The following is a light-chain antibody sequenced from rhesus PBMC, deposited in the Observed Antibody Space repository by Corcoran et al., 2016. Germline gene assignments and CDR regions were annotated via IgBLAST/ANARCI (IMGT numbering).Light chain of an antibody. Sequence: DIQMTQSPSSLSASVGDTVTITCRASQGIRSYLNWFQQKPGKAPKLLIYAASRLESGVPSRFSGSGFGTDFTLTSSSLQPEDFAVYYCRQHNSYPYSFGQGTKVEIK. CDR2: AAS. CDR3: RQHNSYPYS. CDR1: QGIRSY. J-gene: IGKJ2*01. V-gene: IGKV1-28*03.